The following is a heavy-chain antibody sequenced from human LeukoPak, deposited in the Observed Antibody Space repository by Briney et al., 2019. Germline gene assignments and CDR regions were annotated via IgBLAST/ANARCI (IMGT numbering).Heavy chain of an antibody. CDR3: AKVRDYVWGSYAFDI. J-gene: IGHJ3*02. CDR1: GFTFSSYA. Sequence: GGSLRLSCAASGFTFSSYAMSWVRQAPGKGLEWVSAISGGGGSTYYADSVKGRFTISRDNSKNTLYLQMNSLRAEDTAVYYCAKVRDYVWGSYAFDIWGQGTMVTVSS. D-gene: IGHD3-16*01. V-gene: IGHV3-23*01. CDR2: ISGGGGST.